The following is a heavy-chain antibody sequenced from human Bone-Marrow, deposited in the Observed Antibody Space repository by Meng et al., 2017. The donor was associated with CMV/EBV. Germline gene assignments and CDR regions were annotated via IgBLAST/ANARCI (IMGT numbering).Heavy chain of an antibody. Sequence: GESLKISCAASGFTVSSNYMSWVRQAPGKGLEWVSVIYSGGSTYYADSVKGRFTISRDNAKNTLYLQMNSLRAEDTAVYYCAREMTGYYSRGYYYGMDVWGQGTTVTVSS. CDR1: GFTVSSNY. CDR2: IYSGGST. CDR3: AREMTGYYSRGYYYGMDV. D-gene: IGHD3-9*01. J-gene: IGHJ6*02. V-gene: IGHV3-66*01.